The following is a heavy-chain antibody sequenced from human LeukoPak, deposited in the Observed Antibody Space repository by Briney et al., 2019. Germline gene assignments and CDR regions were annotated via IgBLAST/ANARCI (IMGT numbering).Heavy chain of an antibody. CDR3: AREVAVAGPFDY. CDR1: GDSVSSNSAG. J-gene: IGHJ4*02. Sequence: SQTLSLTCAISGDSVSSNSAGRNWIRQSPSRGLEWLGRTYYRSNWYNDYALSVKSRITIDPDTSKNQFSLQLNSVTPEDTAVYYCAREVAVAGPFDYWGQGILVSVPT. CDR2: TYYRSNWYN. V-gene: IGHV6-1*01. D-gene: IGHD6-19*01.